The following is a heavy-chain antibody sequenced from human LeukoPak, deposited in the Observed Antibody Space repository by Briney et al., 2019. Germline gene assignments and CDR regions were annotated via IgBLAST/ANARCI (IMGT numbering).Heavy chain of an antibody. CDR2: IYPNSGGT. CDR3: ARGLAVVSPFDF. Sequence: ASVKVSCKASGYTFTGYFIHWVRQAPGQGLEWMGWIYPNSGGTSYAQTFQGRVTMTRDTSISTANMELSRLTSDDTAVYYCARGLAVVSPFDFWGQGTLVTVSS. CDR1: GYTFTGYF. J-gene: IGHJ4*02. V-gene: IGHV1-2*02. D-gene: IGHD3-22*01.